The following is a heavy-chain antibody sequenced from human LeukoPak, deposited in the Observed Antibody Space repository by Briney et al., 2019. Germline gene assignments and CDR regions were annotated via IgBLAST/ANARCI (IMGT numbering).Heavy chain of an antibody. D-gene: IGHD2-2*01. V-gene: IGHV3-7*01. CDR3: ARLSDTEGSSTCYRASDI. CDR2: IKQDGSAK. J-gene: IGHJ3*02. Sequence: GGSLRLSCAASGFTFTTHWMSWVRQAPGKGLEWVANIKQDGSAKYYLESVKGRFTISRDNAKNSLYLQMNSLRAEDTAVYYCARLSDTEGSSTCYRASDIWGQGTMVTVSS. CDR1: GFTFTTHW.